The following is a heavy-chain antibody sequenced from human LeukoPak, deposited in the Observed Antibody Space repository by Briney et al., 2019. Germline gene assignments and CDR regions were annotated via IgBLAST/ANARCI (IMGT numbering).Heavy chain of an antibody. J-gene: IGHJ6*03. Sequence: ASVKVSCKASGGTFSSYAISWVRQAPGQGLEWTGGIIPIFGTANYAQKFQGRVTITADESTSTAYMELSSLRSEDTAVYYCAITPQYCSSTSCYESYYYYYYMDVWGKGTTVTISS. V-gene: IGHV1-69*13. CDR1: GGTFSSYA. D-gene: IGHD2-2*01. CDR3: AITPQYCSSTSCYESYYYYYYMDV. CDR2: IIPIFGTA.